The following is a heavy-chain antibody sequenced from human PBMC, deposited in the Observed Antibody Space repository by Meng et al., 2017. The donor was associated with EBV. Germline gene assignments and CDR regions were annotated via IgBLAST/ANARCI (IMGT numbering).Heavy chain of an antibody. CDR1: GFTFSDYY. Sequence: QVQLGGAGGGLVMPGGSLILSCAASGFTFSDYYMSWIRPAPGKGLEWVSYISSSGSTIYYADSVKGRFTISRDNAKNSLYLQMNSLRAEDTAVYYRARRVVTGGFFDYWGQGTLVTVSS. CDR2: ISSSGSTI. J-gene: IGHJ4*02. V-gene: IGHV3-11*01. D-gene: IGHD2-21*02. CDR3: ARRVVTGGFFDY.